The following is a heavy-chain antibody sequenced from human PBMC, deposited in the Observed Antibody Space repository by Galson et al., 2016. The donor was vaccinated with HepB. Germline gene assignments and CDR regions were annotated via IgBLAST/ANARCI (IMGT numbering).Heavy chain of an antibody. CDR1: GGSFRNYY. CDR3: AREQFSSGYADF. D-gene: IGHD3-22*01. Sequence: SETLSLTCAVYGGSFRNYYWTWMRQPPGKGLEWIGEINHSGNSKYNPPLNSRVTISVDTSKNQFSLRLISVTGADTAIYYCAREQFSSGYADFWGQGTLVTVSS. J-gene: IGHJ4*02. CDR2: INHSGNS. V-gene: IGHV4-34*01.